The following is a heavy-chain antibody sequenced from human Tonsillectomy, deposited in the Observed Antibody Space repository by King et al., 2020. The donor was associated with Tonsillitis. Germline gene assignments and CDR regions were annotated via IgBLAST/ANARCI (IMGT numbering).Heavy chain of an antibody. J-gene: IGHJ6*02. D-gene: IGHD4-17*01. CDR2: IRNKANSYAT. Sequence: DVQLVESGGGLVQPGGSLRLSCAASGYIFSNHDMDWVRQAPGKGLEWVGFIRNKANSYATEYAASVKGRFTMSRDDSSLYLEMNSLKIEDTAVYYCGRAAYAHGLDVWGQGTTVTVSS. V-gene: IGHV3-72*01. CDR1: GYIFSNHD. CDR3: GRAAYAHGLDV.